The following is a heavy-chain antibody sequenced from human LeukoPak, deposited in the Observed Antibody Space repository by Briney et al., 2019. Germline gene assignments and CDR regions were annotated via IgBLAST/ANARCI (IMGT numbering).Heavy chain of an antibody. CDR2: ISYDGSNK. J-gene: IGHJ3*02. CDR3: AKEEIDI. CDR1: GFTFSSYS. Sequence: GGSLRLSCAASGFTFSSYSMIWVRQAPGKGLEWVAVISYDGSNKYYADSVKGRFTISRDNSKNTLYLQMNSLRAEDTAVYYCAKEEIDIWGQGTMVTVSS. V-gene: IGHV3-30*18. D-gene: IGHD5-24*01.